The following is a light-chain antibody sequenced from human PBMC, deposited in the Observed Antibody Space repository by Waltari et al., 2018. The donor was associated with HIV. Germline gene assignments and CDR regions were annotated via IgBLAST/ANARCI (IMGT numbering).Light chain of an antibody. Sequence: SSELTQDPTVSVAFGQTVRITCQGDSLRTYPASWYQQKPGQAPVLVLYARNNRPPGIPDRFSASSSGNTASLTITGAQAEDEADDYCNSRDSSSSHNWVFGGGTKLTVL. CDR1: SLRTYP. J-gene: IGLJ3*02. CDR2: ARN. CDR3: NSRDSSSSHNWV. V-gene: IGLV3-19*01.